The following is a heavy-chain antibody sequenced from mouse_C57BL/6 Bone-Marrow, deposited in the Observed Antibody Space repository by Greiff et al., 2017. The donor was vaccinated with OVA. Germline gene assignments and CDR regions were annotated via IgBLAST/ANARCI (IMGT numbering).Heavy chain of an antibody. CDR1: GYTFTSYG. D-gene: IGHD2-2*01. V-gene: IGHV1-81*01. J-gene: IGHJ3*01. Sequence: VKLVESGAELARPGASVKLSCKASGYTFTSYGISWVKQRTGQGLEWIGEIYPRSGNTSYNEKFKGKATLTADKSSSTAYMELRSLTSEDSAVYFCAREGYRAWFAYWGQGTLVTVSA. CDR3: AREGYRAWFAY. CDR2: IYPRSGNT.